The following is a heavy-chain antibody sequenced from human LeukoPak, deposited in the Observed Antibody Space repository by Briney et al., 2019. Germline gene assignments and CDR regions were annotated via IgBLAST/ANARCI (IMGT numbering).Heavy chain of an antibody. J-gene: IGHJ4*02. Sequence: GGSLRLSCAASGFTFTTYTMTWVRQARGKGLEWVSSIRTSGRSTFYADSVKRRCTTSRDDSKSTLYLRMDSVRAENTAVYYCAKGLVWSCYTCCRDGAYWGQGTLVTVSS. CDR1: GFTFTTYT. CDR2: IRTSGRST. CDR3: AKGLVWSCYTCCRDGAY. D-gene: IGHD3-3*01. V-gene: IGHV3-23*01.